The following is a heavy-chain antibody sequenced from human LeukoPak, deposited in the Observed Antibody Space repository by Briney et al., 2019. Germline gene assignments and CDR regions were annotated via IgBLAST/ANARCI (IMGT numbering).Heavy chain of an antibody. CDR1: GFTFGDTW. D-gene: IGHD3/OR15-3a*01. J-gene: IGHJ4*02. CDR3: ATSYDMGWLIGY. V-gene: IGHV3-7*03. CDR2: IKQDGGEK. Sequence: GGSLRLSCAASGFTFGDTWMNWVRQAPGQGPEWVANIKQDGGEKFYVASVKGRFTISRDNAKNSLYLQMNSLRAEDTALYYCATSYDMGWLIGYWGQGTLVTVSS.